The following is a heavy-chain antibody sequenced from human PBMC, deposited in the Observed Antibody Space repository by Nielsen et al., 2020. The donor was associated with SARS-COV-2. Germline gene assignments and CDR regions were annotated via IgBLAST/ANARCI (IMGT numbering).Heavy chain of an antibody. J-gene: IGHJ5*02. D-gene: IGHD2-2*01. Sequence: SETLSLTCAVYGGSFSGYYWSWIRQPPGKGLEWIGEIYHSGSTNYNPSLKSRVTISVDKSKNQFSLKLSSVTAADTAVYYCARRYQLFNWFDPWGQGTLVTVSS. V-gene: IGHV4-34*01. CDR2: IYHSGST. CDR1: GGSFSGYY. CDR3: ARRYQLFNWFDP.